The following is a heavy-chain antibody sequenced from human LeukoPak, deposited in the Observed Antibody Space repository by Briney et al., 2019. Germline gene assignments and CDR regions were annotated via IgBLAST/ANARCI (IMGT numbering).Heavy chain of an antibody. CDR1: GGSISSSSYY. CDR2: IYYSGST. D-gene: IGHD5-18*01. J-gene: IGHJ4*02. V-gene: IGHV4-39*07. CDR3: ARIGYSYGYCFDY. Sequence: PSETLSLTCTVSGGSISSSSYYWGWIRQPPGKGLEWIGSIYYSGSTYYNPSLKSRVTISVDTSKNQFSLKLSSVTAADTAVYYCARIGYSYGYCFDYWGQGTLVTVSS.